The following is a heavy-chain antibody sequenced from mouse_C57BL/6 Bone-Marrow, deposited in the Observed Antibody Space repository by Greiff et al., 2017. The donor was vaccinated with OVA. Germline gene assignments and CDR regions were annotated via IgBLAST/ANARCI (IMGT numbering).Heavy chain of an antibody. CDR1: GYTFTSYW. CDR3: ARGGLRRAAWFAY. J-gene: IGHJ3*01. V-gene: IGHV1-64*01. Sequence: QVQLKQPGAELVKPGASVKLSCKASGYTFTSYWMHWVKQRPGQGLEWIGMIHPNSGSTNYNEKFKSKATLTVDKSSSTAYMQLSSLTSEDSAVYYCARGGLRRAAWFAYWGQGTLVTVSA. D-gene: IGHD2-4*01. CDR2: IHPNSGST.